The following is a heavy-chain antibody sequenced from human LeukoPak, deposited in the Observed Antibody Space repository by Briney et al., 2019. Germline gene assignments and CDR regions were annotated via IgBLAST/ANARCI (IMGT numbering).Heavy chain of an antibody. D-gene: IGHD3-22*01. CDR1: GFTFSSYW. CDR3: ARGMRDYYDSSGYYHLPLDY. V-gene: IGHV3-7*01. J-gene: IGHJ4*02. Sequence: HPGGSLRLSCAASGFTFSSYWMSWVRQAPGKGLEWVANIKQDGSEKYYVDSVKGRFTISRDNAKNSLYLQMNSLRAEDTAVYYCARGMRDYYDSSGYYHLPLDYWGQGTLVTVSS. CDR2: IKQDGSEK.